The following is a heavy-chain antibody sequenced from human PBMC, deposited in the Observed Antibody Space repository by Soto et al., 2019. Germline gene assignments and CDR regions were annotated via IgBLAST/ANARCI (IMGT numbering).Heavy chain of an antibody. D-gene: IGHD3-10*01. Sequence: QVQLQESGPGLVKPSETLSLTCTVSGGSITSYYWSWIRQPPGKGLEWMGYIYYSGTTNYNPSLKSRVTISVDTSKTQCSLKLNSVTAADTAVYYCARDRRSRITLDVWGLGTTVTVAS. CDR3: ARDRRSRITLDV. J-gene: IGHJ6*02. CDR1: GGSITSYY. V-gene: IGHV4-59*01. CDR2: IYYSGTT.